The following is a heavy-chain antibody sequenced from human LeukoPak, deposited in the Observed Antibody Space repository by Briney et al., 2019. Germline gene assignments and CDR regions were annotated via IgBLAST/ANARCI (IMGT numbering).Heavy chain of an antibody. D-gene: IGHD3-9*01. CDR2: ISAYNGNT. CDR1: VSTFSIDI. CDR3: ARGEYYTLTGSGSADYFDY. J-gene: IGHJ4*02. Sequence: ASVKVSSRYTVSTFSIDIVCCGPAAPGQGLEWMGWISAYNGNTNYATKLQGRVTMTTETSTSTTYMEKRSLRIEDTAVYYCARGEYYTLTGSGSADYFDYWGQGTLVTVSS. V-gene: IGHV1-18*01.